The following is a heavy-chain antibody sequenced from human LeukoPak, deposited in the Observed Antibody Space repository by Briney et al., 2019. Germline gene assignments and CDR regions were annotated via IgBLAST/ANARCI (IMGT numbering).Heavy chain of an antibody. Sequence: ASVKVSCKASGGTFSSYAISWVRQAPGQGLEWMGRIIPILGIANYAQKFQGRVTITADKSTSTAYMELSSLRSEDTAVYYCARDHYGDYVDSYVRDVGGQGTTVTVPS. CDR1: GGTFSSYA. V-gene: IGHV1-69*04. J-gene: IGHJ6*02. CDR3: ARDHYGDYVDSYVRDV. D-gene: IGHD4-17*01. CDR2: IIPILGIA.